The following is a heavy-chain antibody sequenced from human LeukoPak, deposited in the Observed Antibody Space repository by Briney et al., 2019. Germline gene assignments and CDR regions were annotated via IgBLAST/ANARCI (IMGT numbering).Heavy chain of an antibody. D-gene: IGHD3-10*01. CDR1: GFTFSSYW. CDR2: IKEDGSEK. CDR3: ALTPDYYGSGSFDY. J-gene: IGHJ4*02. Sequence: QSGGSLRLSCAASGFTFSSYWMSWVRQAPGKGLEWVVDIKEDGSEKYYVDSVKGRFTISRDNSKNSLYLQMNSLRAEDTAVYYCALTPDYYGSGSFDYWGQGTLVTVSS. V-gene: IGHV3-7*01.